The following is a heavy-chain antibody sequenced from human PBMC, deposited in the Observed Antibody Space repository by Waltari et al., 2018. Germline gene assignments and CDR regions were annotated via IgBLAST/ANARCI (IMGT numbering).Heavy chain of an antibody. D-gene: IGHD3-22*01. CDR2: IFYSGAT. CDR3: TRQDYYYVKGYFDL. V-gene: IGHV4-39*01. J-gene: IGHJ2*01. Sequence: QLQLQESGPGLVKPSETVSLTCTVSGGSISSVAYYWGWVRQPPGKGLEFIASIFYSGATYYNPSLESRVTISVDTSKNQFSLELTSVTGADTAVYYCTRQDYYYVKGYFDLWGRGTLVTVSS. CDR1: GGSISSVAYY.